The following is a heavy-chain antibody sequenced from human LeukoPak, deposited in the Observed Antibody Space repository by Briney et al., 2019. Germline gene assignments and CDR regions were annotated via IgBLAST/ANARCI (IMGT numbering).Heavy chain of an antibody. CDR1: GGSISSYY. Sequence: SSETLSLTCTVSGGSISSYYWSWIRQPPGKGLEWIGYIYYSGSTYYNPSLKSRVTISVDTSKNQFSLKLSSVPAADTAVYFCARDTITRGLDYWGQGTLVTVSS. D-gene: IGHD3-10*01. CDR3: ARDTITRGLDY. CDR2: IYYSGST. J-gene: IGHJ4*02. V-gene: IGHV4-59*12.